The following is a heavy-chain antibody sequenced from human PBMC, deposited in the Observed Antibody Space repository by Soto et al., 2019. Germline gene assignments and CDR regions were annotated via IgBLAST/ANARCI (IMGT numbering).Heavy chain of an antibody. Sequence: EVQLVESGGGLVKPGGSLRLSCAASGFTCSNAWMNWVRQAPGKGLEWVGRIKSKIDGGTTDYAAPVNGRFTISRDDSKNTLYLQMNSLKTEDTAVYYCTTDPFYSGSQYYYYYGMDVWGQGTTVTVSS. J-gene: IGHJ6*02. CDR1: GFTCSNAW. CDR3: TTDPFYSGSQYYYYYGMDV. V-gene: IGHV3-15*07. D-gene: IGHD1-26*01. CDR2: IKSKIDGGTT.